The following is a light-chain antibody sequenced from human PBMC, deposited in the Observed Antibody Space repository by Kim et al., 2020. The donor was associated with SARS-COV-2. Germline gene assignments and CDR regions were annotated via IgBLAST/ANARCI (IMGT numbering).Light chain of an antibody. J-gene: IGKJ1*01. CDR2: ATF. CDR1: QGVDGW. V-gene: IGKV1D-16*01. Sequence: DIQMTQSPSLLSASVGDRVTITCRASQGVDGWLAWYQQRPGQPPKSLIYATFKLQSDVPSRFSGSGSGTEFTLTISSLQPDDFAFYYCQQYHTYPWTFGPGTKVDIK. CDR3: QQYHTYPWT.